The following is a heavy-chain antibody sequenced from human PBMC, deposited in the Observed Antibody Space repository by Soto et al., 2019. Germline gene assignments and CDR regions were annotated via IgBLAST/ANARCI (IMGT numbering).Heavy chain of an antibody. D-gene: IGHD2-15*01. CDR2: INHSGST. V-gene: IGHV4-34*01. CDR1: GGSFSGYY. CDR3: ASYCSGGSCYSTEYFQH. J-gene: IGHJ1*01. Sequence: SETLSLTCAVYGGSFSGYYWSWIRQPPGKGLEWIGEINHSGSTNYNPSLKSRVTISVDTSKNQFSLKLSSVTAADTAVYYCASYCSGGSCYSTEYFQHWGQGTLVTVSS.